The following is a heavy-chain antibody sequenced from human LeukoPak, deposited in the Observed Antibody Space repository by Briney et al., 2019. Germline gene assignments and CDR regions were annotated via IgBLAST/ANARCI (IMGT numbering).Heavy chain of an antibody. CDR2: ISSSGSTI. Sequence: GGSLRLSCAASGFTFSDYYMSWIRQAPGKGLEWVSYISSSGSTIYYADSVKGRFTISRDNAKNSLYLQMNSLRAEDTAMYYCARGSIAVATVGPFDYWGQGTLVTVSS. CDR3: ARGSIAVATVGPFDY. J-gene: IGHJ4*02. CDR1: GFTFSDYY. V-gene: IGHV3-11*01. D-gene: IGHD6-19*01.